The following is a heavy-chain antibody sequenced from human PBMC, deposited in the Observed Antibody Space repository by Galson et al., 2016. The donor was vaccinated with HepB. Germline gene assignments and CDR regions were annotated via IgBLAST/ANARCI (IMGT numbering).Heavy chain of an antibody. Sequence: SLRLSCAVSGFTVSGSYMSWVRQAPGKGLEWVSVIYSDGTTKYADSVKGRFIISRDNSKNKQYLQMNSLRAEDTAVYYCASCMGWYGMCAFEIWGQGTMVTVSS. CDR2: IYSDGTT. V-gene: IGHV3-66*01. CDR1: GFTVSGSY. D-gene: IGHD6-13*01. CDR3: ASCMGWYGMCAFEI. J-gene: IGHJ3*02.